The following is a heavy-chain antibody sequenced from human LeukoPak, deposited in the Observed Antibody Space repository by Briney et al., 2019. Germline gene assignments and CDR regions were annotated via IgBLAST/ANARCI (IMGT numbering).Heavy chain of an antibody. Sequence: GASVKVSCKASGGTFSSYAISWVRQAPGQGLEWMGGIIPIFGTANYAQKFQGRVTITTDESTSTAYMELSSLRSEDTAVYYCARGVVRFLEWLKWFDPWGQGTLVTVSS. CDR3: ARGVVRFLEWLKWFDP. J-gene: IGHJ5*02. CDR1: GGTFSSYA. V-gene: IGHV1-69*05. D-gene: IGHD3-3*01. CDR2: IIPIFGTA.